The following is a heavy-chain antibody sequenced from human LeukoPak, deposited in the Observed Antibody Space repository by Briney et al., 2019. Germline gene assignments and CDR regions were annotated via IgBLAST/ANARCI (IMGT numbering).Heavy chain of an antibody. J-gene: IGHJ4*02. Sequence: GGSLRLSCEASGFTFKNHSMNWVRQAPGKGLEWVSSISSSSSYIYYADSVKGRFTISRDNAKNSLYLQMNSLRAEDTAVYYCAREWGMIALWGQGTLVTVSS. CDR1: GFTFKNHS. CDR3: AREWGMIAL. D-gene: IGHD3-22*01. CDR2: ISSSSSYI. V-gene: IGHV3-21*01.